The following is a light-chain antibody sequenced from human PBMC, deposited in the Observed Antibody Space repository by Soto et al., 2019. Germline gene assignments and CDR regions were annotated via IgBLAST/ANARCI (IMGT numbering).Light chain of an antibody. V-gene: IGKV3D-20*02. CDR2: EAS. CDR3: QQYRT. J-gene: IGKJ1*01. Sequence: ETVLTQSPATLSLSPGEIATLSCRASQSVSSSSLAWYQQNPGQAPRLLIYEASSRATGIPDRFSGSGSGTDFTLTISRLEPEDFAVYYCQQYRTFGQGTKVDI. CDR1: QSVSSSS.